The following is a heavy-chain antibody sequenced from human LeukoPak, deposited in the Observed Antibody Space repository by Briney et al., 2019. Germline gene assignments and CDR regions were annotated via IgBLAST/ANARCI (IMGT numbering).Heavy chain of an antibody. D-gene: IGHD2/OR15-2a*01. CDR2: IYYSGST. Sequence: SQTLSLTCTVSGGSISSGSYYWSWIRQPPGKGLEWIGYIYYSGSTYYNPSLKSRVTISVDTSKNQFSLKLSSVTAADTAVYYCARDLGREYSHAFDIWGQGTMVTVSS. V-gene: IGHV4-30-4*01. CDR3: ARDLGREYSHAFDI. J-gene: IGHJ3*02. CDR1: GGSISSGSYY.